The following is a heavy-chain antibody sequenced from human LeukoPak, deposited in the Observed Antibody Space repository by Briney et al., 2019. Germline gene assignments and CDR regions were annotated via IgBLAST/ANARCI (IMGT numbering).Heavy chain of an antibody. Sequence: SETLSLTCTVSGGSISSGNNYWGWIRQPPGKGLECIGTIYYSGSTSYNPSLKSRVTMSVDTSKNQFSLKLSSVTAADTAVYYCARSSILTGYSAFDYWGQGTLVTVSS. D-gene: IGHD3-9*01. CDR2: IYYSGST. CDR1: GGSISSGNNY. J-gene: IGHJ4*02. V-gene: IGHV4-39*01. CDR3: ARSSILTGYSAFDY.